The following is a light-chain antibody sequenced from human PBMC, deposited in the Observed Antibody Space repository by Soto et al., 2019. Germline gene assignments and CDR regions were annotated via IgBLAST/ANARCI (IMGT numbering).Light chain of an antibody. CDR3: HQRSNWGFT. J-gene: IGKJ3*01. Sequence: EIVLTQSPATLSLSPGERATLSCRASQSVSSYLAWYQQKPGQAPRLLIYDASNRATGIPARFSGSGSGTDFTITISSLEPEDFAVYYGHQRSNWGFTFGPGTKVDIK. CDR2: DAS. V-gene: IGKV3-11*01. CDR1: QSVSSY.